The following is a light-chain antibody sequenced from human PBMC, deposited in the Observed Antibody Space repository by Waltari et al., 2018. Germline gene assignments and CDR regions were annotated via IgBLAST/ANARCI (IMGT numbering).Light chain of an antibody. Sequence: SYVLTQPPSVSVAPGQTARITCGGYNIGSKSVHWFQQRPGQAPLLVVYDDTDRPSGIPERFSGSNCGNTATRTISRVEAGDEADYYCQVWDTGSDHYVFGSGTKVTVL. CDR1: NIGSKS. J-gene: IGLJ1*01. V-gene: IGLV3-21*02. CDR3: QVWDTGSDHYV. CDR2: DDT.